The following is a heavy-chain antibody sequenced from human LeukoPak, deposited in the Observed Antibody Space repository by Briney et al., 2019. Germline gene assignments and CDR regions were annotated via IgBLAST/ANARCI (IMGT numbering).Heavy chain of an antibody. CDR2: IYYSGST. J-gene: IGHJ4*02. CDR3: ARNLYCSSTSCPNDY. V-gene: IGHV4-39*01. Sequence: SETLSLTCTVSGGSISSNSYYWGWIRQPPGKGLEWIGSIYYSGSTYYNPSLKSRVTISVDTSKNQFSLKLSSVTAADTAVYYCARNLYCSSTSCPNDYWGQGTLVTVSS. D-gene: IGHD2-2*01. CDR1: GGSISSNSYY.